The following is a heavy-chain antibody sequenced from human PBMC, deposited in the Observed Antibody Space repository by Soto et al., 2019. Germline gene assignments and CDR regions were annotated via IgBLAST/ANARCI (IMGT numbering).Heavy chain of an antibody. J-gene: IGHJ5*02. CDR2: IIPILGIA. D-gene: IGHD2-2*01. V-gene: IGHV1-69*02. CDR1: GGTFSSYT. CDR3: ARSLGYCSSTSCYVGTNWFDP. Sequence: QVQLVQSGAEVKKPGSSVKVSCKASGGTFSSYTISWVRQAPGQGLEWMGRIIPILGIANYAQKFQGRVTITADKSTSTAYMGLSSLRSEDTAVYYCARSLGYCSSTSCYVGTNWFDPWGQGTLVTVSS.